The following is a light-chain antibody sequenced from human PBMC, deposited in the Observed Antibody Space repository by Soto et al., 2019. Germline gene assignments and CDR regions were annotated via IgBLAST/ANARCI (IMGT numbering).Light chain of an antibody. CDR2: DAS. V-gene: IGKV3-11*01. CDR3: QHRSNGTPTWT. J-gene: IGKJ1*01. Sequence: EVVLTQSPATLSLSPGERATLSCRASQSVGSYLAWYQHKPGQPPRLLIYDASNRATGIPARFSGSGSGTDITLTISSLEPEYFDFDYCQHRSNGTPTWTFGEGTKVEIK. CDR1: QSVGSY.